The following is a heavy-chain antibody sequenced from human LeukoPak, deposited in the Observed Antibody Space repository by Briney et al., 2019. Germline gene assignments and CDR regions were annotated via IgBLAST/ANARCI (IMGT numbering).Heavy chain of an antibody. CDR1: GFTFSSYA. CDR2: ICGSGVST. V-gene: IGHV3-23*01. Sequence: GGSLRLSCAASGFTFSSYAMSWVRQAPGKGLEWVSAICGSGVSTYYADSEKGRFTISRDNSKNTLYLQMNSLRAEDTAVYYCAKDGCSRTSCHYYYYYMDVWGKGTTVTVSS. CDR3: AKDGCSRTSCHYYYYYMDV. D-gene: IGHD2-2*01. J-gene: IGHJ6*03.